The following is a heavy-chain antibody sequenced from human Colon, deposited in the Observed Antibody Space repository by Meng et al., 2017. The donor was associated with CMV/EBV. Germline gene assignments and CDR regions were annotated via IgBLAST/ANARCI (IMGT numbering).Heavy chain of an antibody. J-gene: IGHJ4*02. CDR1: GGSFTNSY. D-gene: IGHD6-6*01. Sequence: VQLQQVGAGLVKPSETLSLTCDLYGGSFTNSYWSWIRQPPGKGLEWIAEINHSGTTYYNPSLKSRVTLSLDSSTNQFSLKLSSVTAADAAIYYCARGWVRDRSSLHFDYWGQGTLVTVSS. CDR3: ARGWVRDRSSLHFDY. V-gene: IGHV4-34*01. CDR2: INHSGTT.